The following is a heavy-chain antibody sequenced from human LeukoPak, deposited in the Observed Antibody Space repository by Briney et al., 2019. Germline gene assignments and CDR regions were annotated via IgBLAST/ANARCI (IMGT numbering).Heavy chain of an antibody. CDR3: VRLQAVTGNFDY. CDR2: INYSGDT. CDR1: HGSVNSGDYY. V-gene: IGHV4-39*07. Sequence: PSETLSLTCTVSHGSVNSGDYYWSWIRQPPGKGLEWIETINYSGDTYYNPSLKSRVTISVDSSKNQFSLKLSSVTAADTAVYYCVRLQAVTGNFDYWGQGALVTVSS. J-gene: IGHJ4*02. D-gene: IGHD1-20*01.